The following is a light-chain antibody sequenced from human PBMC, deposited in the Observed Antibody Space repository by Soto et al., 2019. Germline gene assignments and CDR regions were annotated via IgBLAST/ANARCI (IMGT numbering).Light chain of an antibody. CDR2: EVR. CDR3: CSYAGSGNYWI. J-gene: IGLJ3*02. V-gene: IGLV2-23*02. CDR1: SSDVGGYNY. Sequence: QSALTQPASVSGSPGQSITISCTGTSSDVGGYNYVSWYQHHPGKGPKCMIYEVRNRPSGVSNRFSGSKSGNTASLTISGLQAEDEGDYYCCSYAGSGNYWIFGGGTKLTVL.